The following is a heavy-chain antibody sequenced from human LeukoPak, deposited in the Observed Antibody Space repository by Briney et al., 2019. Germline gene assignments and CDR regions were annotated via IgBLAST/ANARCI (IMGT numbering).Heavy chain of an antibody. J-gene: IGHJ4*02. Sequence: GGSLRLSCTVSGITFSIYAMSWVRQAPGKGLEWVSSIGSGDSSTYYADSVKGWFTISRDNSKNSLYLQMNSLRAEDTAVYYCARDNLPVSKGRTLVQDYYDSSGYYDWGQGTLVTVSS. CDR3: ARDNLPVSKGRTLVQDYYDSSGYYD. V-gene: IGHV3-23*01. D-gene: IGHD3-22*01. CDR2: IGSGDSST. CDR1: GITFSIYA.